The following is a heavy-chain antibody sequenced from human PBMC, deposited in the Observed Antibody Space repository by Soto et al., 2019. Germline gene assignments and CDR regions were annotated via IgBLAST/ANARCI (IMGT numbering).Heavy chain of an antibody. V-gene: IGHV3-23*01. J-gene: IGHJ4*02. CDR2: ISGSGGST. CDR1: GFTFSFYA. Sequence: HPGGSLRLSCAASGFTFSFYAMSWVRQAPGKGLEWVSAISGSGGSTYYADSVKGRFTISRDNSKNTLYLQMNSLRAEDTAVYYCAKVYDFWSGYYNGWLFDYWGQGTLVTVSS. D-gene: IGHD3-3*01. CDR3: AKVYDFWSGYYNGWLFDY.